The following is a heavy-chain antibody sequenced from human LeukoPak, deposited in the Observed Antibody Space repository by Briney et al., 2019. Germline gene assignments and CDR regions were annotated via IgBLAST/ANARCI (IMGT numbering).Heavy chain of an antibody. CDR2: INPNSGGT. CDR1: GYTFTGYY. CDR3: ARDLARLAAAGHLNWFDP. V-gene: IGHV1-2*02. D-gene: IGHD6-13*01. J-gene: IGHJ5*02. Sequence: ASVKVSCKASGYTFTGYYMHWVRQAPGQGLERMGWINPNSGGTNYAQKFQGRVTMTRDTSISTAYMELSRLRSDDTAVYYCARDLARLAAAGHLNWFDPWGQGTLVTVSS.